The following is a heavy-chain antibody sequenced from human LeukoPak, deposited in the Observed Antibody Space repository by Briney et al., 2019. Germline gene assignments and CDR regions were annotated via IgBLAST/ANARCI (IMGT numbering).Heavy chain of an antibody. CDR2: VNRDGSET. Sequence: GGSLRLSCAASGFTVSSNYMSWVRQVPGRGPKWVANVNRDGSETYYLDSVKGRFTISKDNAKNSLYLQMNSLRAEDTALYHCARNNGMDVWGQGTTVIVSS. CDR1: GFTVSSNY. V-gene: IGHV3-7*03. J-gene: IGHJ6*02. CDR3: ARNNGMDV.